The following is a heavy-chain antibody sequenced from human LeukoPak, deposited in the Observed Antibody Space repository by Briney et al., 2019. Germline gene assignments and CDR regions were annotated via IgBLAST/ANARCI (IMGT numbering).Heavy chain of an antibody. J-gene: IGHJ4*02. CDR3: ARQGLWFGEREGGIDHYVDY. V-gene: IGHV4-39*01. Sequence: SETLSLTCTVSGGSISSSSYYWGWIRQPPGKGLEWIGSIYYSGSTYYNPSLKSRVTISVDTSKNQFSLKLSSVTAADTAVYYCARQGLWFGEREGGIDHYVDYWGQGTLVTVSS. CDR1: GGSISSSSYY. D-gene: IGHD3-10*01. CDR2: IYYSGST.